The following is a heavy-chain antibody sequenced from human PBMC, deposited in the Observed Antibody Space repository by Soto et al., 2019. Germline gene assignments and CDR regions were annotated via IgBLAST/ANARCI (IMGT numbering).Heavy chain of an antibody. D-gene: IGHD3-10*01. CDR2: ISAYNGNT. Sequence: ASVKVSCKASGYTVTSYGISWVRQAPGQGLEWMGWISAYNGNTNYAQKLQGRVTMTTDTSTSTAYMELRSLRSDDTAVYYCAREVVRGVPKVWFDYWGQGTLVTVSS. CDR1: GYTVTSYG. J-gene: IGHJ4*02. CDR3: AREVVRGVPKVWFDY. V-gene: IGHV1-18*01.